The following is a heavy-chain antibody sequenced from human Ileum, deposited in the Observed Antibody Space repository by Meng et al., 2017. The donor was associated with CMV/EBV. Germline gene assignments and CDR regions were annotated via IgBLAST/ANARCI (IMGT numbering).Heavy chain of an antibody. CDR2: IYRGDDK. CDR1: GFSPSTSGEG. Sequence: QSALKESGPTLVKPTQTLTLTCSLSGFSPSTSGEGVGWIRQPPGKALEWLALIYRGDDKRYSPSLNSRLTIAKDTSKNEVVLTLTNMGPIDTGTYYCAHFVGGYYPSRPDYWGQGTLVTVSS. CDR3: AHFVGGYYPSRPDY. V-gene: IGHV2-5*02. J-gene: IGHJ4*02. D-gene: IGHD1-26*01.